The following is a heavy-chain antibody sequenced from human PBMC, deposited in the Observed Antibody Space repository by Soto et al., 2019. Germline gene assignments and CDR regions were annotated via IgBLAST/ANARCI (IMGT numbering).Heavy chain of an antibody. V-gene: IGHV3-33*01. CDR3: ARDRDFWSDSLYRTDF. D-gene: IGHD3-3*01. CDR1: GFTFSNFG. Sequence: PGGSLRLSCAASGFTFSNFGMHWVRQAPGKGLEWVAVIWYDGSNKYHADSVKGRFTISRDNSRNTLYLRMNSLRAEDTAVYYCARDRDFWSDSLYRTDFCGQGIMVTVSS. CDR2: IWYDGSNK. J-gene: IGHJ6*02.